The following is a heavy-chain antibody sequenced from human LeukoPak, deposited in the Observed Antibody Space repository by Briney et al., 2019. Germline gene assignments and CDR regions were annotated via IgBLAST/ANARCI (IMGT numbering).Heavy chain of an antibody. Sequence: GGSLRLSCAASGFTFSDYYMSWIRQAPGKGLEWVSYISSSGGTIYYADSVKGRFTISRDNAKNSLYLQMNSLRAEDTAVYYCARDLGYCSGGSCYDRSRNWFDPWGQGTLVTVSS. V-gene: IGHV3-11*04. CDR3: ARDLGYCSGGSCYDRSRNWFDP. CDR1: GFTFSDYY. D-gene: IGHD2-15*01. CDR2: ISSSGGTI. J-gene: IGHJ5*02.